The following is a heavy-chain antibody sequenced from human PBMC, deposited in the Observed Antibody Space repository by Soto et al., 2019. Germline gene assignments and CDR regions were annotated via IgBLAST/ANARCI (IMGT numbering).Heavy chain of an antibody. J-gene: IGHJ4*02. Sequence: EVQLVESGGGLVQPGGSLRLSCVASGFTLNRHWTNWFRQAPGKGLEWVANINEDGSERHYVESVRGRFTTSRDSVQNSVYLEMNSLRDEDTAMYYCTGPYRGDGGYWGQGTLVTVSS. CDR1: GFTLNRHW. V-gene: IGHV3-7*05. CDR3: TGPYRGDGGY. CDR2: INEDGSER. D-gene: IGHD3-16*01.